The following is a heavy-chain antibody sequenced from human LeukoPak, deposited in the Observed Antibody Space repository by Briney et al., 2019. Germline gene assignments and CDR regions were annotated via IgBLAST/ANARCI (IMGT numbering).Heavy chain of an antibody. CDR2: ISGRDGYT. Sequence: GGSLRLSCAASGFTLSTYAMSWVRQAPGKGLEWVSIISGRDGYTHYADAVKGRSTISRDNSKNTLYLQMNSLRAEDTAVYYCAKDQLTGGYNYGYGTFDILGQGTMVTVSS. CDR3: AKDQLTGGYNYGYGTFDI. J-gene: IGHJ3*02. D-gene: IGHD5-18*01. V-gene: IGHV3-23*01. CDR1: GFTLSTYA.